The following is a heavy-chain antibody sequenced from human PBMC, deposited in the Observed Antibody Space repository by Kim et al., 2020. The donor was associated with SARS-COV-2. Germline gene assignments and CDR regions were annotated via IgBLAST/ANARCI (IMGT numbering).Heavy chain of an antibody. J-gene: IGHJ4*01. Sequence: ASVKVSCKASGYTFTSHYIHWVRQPPGQGLEWIGMMNPSGGNTNFAQNFQGRVTMTRDTSTSTVYMELRSLSSKDTALYYCARGGNTYYYGSGSYYYFDY. CDR1: GYTFTSHY. V-gene: IGHV1-46*01. D-gene: IGHD3-10*01. CDR3: ARGGNTYYYGSGSYYYFDY. CDR2: MNPSGGNT.